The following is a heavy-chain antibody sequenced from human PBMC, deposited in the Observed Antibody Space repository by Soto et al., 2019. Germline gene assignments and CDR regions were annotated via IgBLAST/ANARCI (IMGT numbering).Heavy chain of an antibody. Sequence: SETLSLTCSVSDYSISATGYYWGWVRQAPGKGLEWIASIYYSGDTYYNPSLKSRVIMSVDTSKNQFSLKLSSVTAADTAVYYCARGRVGLAVTGRINWFDPWGQGTLVTVSS. CDR3: ARGRVGLAVTGRINWFDP. D-gene: IGHD6-19*01. V-gene: IGHV4-39*01. CDR2: IYYSGDT. J-gene: IGHJ5*02. CDR1: DYSISATGYY.